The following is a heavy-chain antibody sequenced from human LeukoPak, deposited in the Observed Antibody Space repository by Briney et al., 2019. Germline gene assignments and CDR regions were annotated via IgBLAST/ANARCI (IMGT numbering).Heavy chain of an antibody. CDR3: TTLSYDVHY. Sequence: GGSLRLSCAASGFIFHNAWMTWVRQAPGKGLEWVGRIKSSPDGGTADYAAPVKGRFIISRDDSKNTLYLQLNSLKTEDTAVYYCTTLSYDVHYWGQGTLVTVSS. D-gene: IGHD3-3*01. V-gene: IGHV3-15*05. CDR2: IKSSPDGGTA. J-gene: IGHJ4*02. CDR1: GFIFHNAW.